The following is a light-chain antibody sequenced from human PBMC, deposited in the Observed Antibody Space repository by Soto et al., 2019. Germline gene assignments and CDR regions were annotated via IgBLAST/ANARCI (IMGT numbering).Light chain of an antibody. J-gene: IGKJ1*01. CDR3: QQYGSSPWT. Sequence: EIVWPKSQATLSLSPGESETISGMASQSVSSSYLAWYQQKPGQATRLLIYGEYSRATGIPDRFSGSGSGTDFTLTISRLEPEEFAVYYCQQYGSSPWTVGKGTKLDIK. CDR1: QSVSSSY. V-gene: IGKV3-20*01. CDR2: GEY.